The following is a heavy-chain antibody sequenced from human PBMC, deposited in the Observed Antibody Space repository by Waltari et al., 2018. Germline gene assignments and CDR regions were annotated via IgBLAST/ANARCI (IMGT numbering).Heavy chain of an antibody. J-gene: IGHJ4*02. V-gene: IGHV3-23*04. CDR2: ISAGGGST. CDR1: GFIFSTNV. D-gene: IGHD1-26*01. CDR3: VKMWGSKGSPG. Sequence: EVRLVESGGILLQPGESLRHSCAASGFIFSTNVLSWVRQAPGKGLEWVSTISAGGGSTYYADSVKGRFSVSRDNSRNTLYLQMSSLRVEDTAIYYCVKMWGSKGSPGWGQGTLVTVSS.